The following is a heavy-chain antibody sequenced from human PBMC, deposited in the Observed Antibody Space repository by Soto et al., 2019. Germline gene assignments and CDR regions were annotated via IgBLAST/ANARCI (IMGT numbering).Heavy chain of an antibody. CDR2: ISYDGSDK. CDR1: GFTFSRYA. J-gene: IGHJ4*02. V-gene: IGHV3-30*18. CDR3: AKALGELSPESYDY. Sequence: QVQLVESGGGVVQPGRSLRLSCAASGFTFSRYAMHWVRQAPGKGLEWVAVISYDGSDKYYADSVKGRFTFSRDNAKNTLNLQMNSLRADDTAVYYCAKALGELSPESYDYWGQGTLITVSS. D-gene: IGHD3-16*02.